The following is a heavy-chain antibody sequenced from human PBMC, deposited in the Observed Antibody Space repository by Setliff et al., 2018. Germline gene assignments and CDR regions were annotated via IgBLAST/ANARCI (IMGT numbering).Heavy chain of an antibody. CDR1: GFTFSNHW. D-gene: IGHD6-6*01. Sequence: LKISCAASGFTFSNHWMTWVRQAPGKGLEWVANIKQDGSDKYYVGSVKGRLTISRDNAKSSLYLQMSSLRAEDTAVYYCARWTARAIDYWGQGTLVTVSS. V-gene: IGHV3-7*03. CDR3: ARWTARAIDY. CDR2: IKQDGSDK. J-gene: IGHJ4*02.